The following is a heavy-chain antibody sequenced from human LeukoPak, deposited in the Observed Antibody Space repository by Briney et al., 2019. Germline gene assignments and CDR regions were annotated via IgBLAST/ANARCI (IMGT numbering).Heavy chain of an antibody. V-gene: IGHV3-23*01. D-gene: IGHD1-7*01. CDR3: AKNWNYGFDY. J-gene: IGHJ4*02. CDR2: ISGSGGST. Sequence: GGSLRLSCVASRFQFSSYAMSWVRQAPGKGLEWVSVISGSGGSTYYADSVKGRFTISRDNSKNTLYLQMNSLRAEDTAVYYCAKNWNYGFDYWGQGTLVTVSS. CDR1: RFQFSSYA.